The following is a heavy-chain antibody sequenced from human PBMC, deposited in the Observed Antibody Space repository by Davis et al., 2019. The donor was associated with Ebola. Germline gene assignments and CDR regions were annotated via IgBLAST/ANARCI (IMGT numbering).Heavy chain of an antibody. CDR1: GGSVSSGSYY. CDR2: IYYSGST. CDR3: ARQLPMTPLDY. J-gene: IGHJ4*02. D-gene: IGHD6-6*01. Sequence: SETLSLTCTVSGGSVSSGSYYWSWIRQPPGKGLEWIGYIYYSGSTYYNPSLKSRVTISVDTSKNQFSLKLSSVTAADTAVYYCARQLPMTPLDYWGQGTLVTVSS. V-gene: IGHV4-61*01.